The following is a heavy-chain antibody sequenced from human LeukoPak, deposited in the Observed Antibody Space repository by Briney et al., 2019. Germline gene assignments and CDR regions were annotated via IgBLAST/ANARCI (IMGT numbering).Heavy chain of an antibody. D-gene: IGHD2-2*01. CDR2: INPSGGST. J-gene: IGHJ6*02. V-gene: IGHV1-46*01. Sequence: GASVKVSCKASGYTFTSYYMHWVRQAPGQGLEWMGIINPSGGSTSYAQKFQGRVTKTRDTSTSTVYMELSSLRSEDTAVYYCARRDIVVVPAATGGYYYYYGMDVWGQGTTVTVSS. CDR3: ARRDIVVVPAATGGYYYYYGMDV. CDR1: GYTFTSYY.